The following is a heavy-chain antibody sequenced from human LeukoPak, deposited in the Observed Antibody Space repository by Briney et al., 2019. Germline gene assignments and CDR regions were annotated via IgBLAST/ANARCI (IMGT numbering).Heavy chain of an antibody. V-gene: IGHV4-59*01. D-gene: IGHD3-16*02. CDR2: IYYSGST. CDR1: GGSISSYY. Sequence: SETLSLTCTVSGGSISSYYWSWLRQPPGKGLEWIEYIYYSGSTNYNPSLKSRVTISVDTSKNQFSLKLSSVTAADTAVYYCARGRSRSYFDYWGQGTLVTVSS. CDR3: ARGRSRSYFDY. J-gene: IGHJ4*02.